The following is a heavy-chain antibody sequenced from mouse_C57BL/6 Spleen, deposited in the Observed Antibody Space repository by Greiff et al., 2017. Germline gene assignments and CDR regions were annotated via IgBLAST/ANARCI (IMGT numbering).Heavy chain of an antibody. CDR2: IYWDDDK. J-gene: IGHJ2*01. D-gene: IGHD1-1*02. Sequence: QVTLKESGPGILQSSQTLSLTCSFSGFSLSTSGMGVSWIRQPSGKGLEWLAHIYWDDDKRYNPSLTRRLTISKDASRNLVFLKITSVDTAETATYSGARNRLHYDFDYWGQGTTLTVSS. V-gene: IGHV8-12*01. CDR3: ARNRLHYDFDY. CDR1: GFSLSTSGMG.